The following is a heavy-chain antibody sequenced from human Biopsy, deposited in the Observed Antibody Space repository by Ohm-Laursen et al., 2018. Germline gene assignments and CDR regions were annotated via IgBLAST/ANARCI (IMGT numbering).Heavy chain of an antibody. CDR3: VRDRGMQQAVRVRADTFDM. Sequence: GASVKVSCKVSGYTFTAYFIHWVRQSPGQGLEWMGWIGPNSGATNYAQKFQGRVTMTGDTSISTAYMELSRLTSDDTGVYYCVRDRGMQQAVRVRADTFDMWGQGTVVTVSS. CDR2: IGPNSGAT. D-gene: IGHD6-13*01. CDR1: GYTFTAYF. V-gene: IGHV1-2*02. J-gene: IGHJ3*02.